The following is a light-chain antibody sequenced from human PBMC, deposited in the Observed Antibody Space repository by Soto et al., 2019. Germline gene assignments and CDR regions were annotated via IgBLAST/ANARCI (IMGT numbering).Light chain of an antibody. Sequence: QSALTQPASVSGSPGQSITISCTGSSSDVGGYNYVSWYQQHPGKAPKLMIYEVSNRPSGVPDRFSGSKSGNTASLTISGLQAEDEADYYCCSYAGSHTWVFGTGTKVTVL. CDR1: SSDVGGYNY. V-gene: IGLV2-14*01. CDR2: EVS. CDR3: CSYAGSHTWV. J-gene: IGLJ1*01.